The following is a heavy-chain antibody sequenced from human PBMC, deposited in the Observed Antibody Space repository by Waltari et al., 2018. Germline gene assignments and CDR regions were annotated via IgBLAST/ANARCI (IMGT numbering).Heavy chain of an antibody. CDR2: IYASGST. CDR3: ARAGYETSGYSFDY. Sequence: QVQLQESGPGLVKASETLSLTCTVSGGSISSYYWSWIRQPAGKGLEWIGRIYASGSTNYNPSLKSRVTMSVDTSKNLFSLKLSSVTAADTALYYCARAGYETSGYSFDYWGQGTLVTVSS. CDR1: GGSISSYY. V-gene: IGHV4-4*07. J-gene: IGHJ4*02. D-gene: IGHD3-22*01.